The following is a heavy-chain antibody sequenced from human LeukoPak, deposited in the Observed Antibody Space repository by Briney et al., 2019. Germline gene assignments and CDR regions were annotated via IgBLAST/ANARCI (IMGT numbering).Heavy chain of an antibody. CDR2: IYSGGST. Sequence: GGSLRLSCAASGFTVSSNYMSWVRPAPGKGLEWVSVIYSGGSTYYADSVKGRFTISRDNSKNTLYLQMNSLRAEDTAVYYCAMDSSGYYNSNAFDIWGQGTMVTVSS. J-gene: IGHJ3*02. CDR3: AMDSSGYYNSNAFDI. D-gene: IGHD3-22*01. CDR1: GFTVSSNY. V-gene: IGHV3-53*01.